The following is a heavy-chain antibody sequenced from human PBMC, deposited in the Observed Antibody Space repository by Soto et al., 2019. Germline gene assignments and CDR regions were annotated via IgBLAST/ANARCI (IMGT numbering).Heavy chain of an antibody. V-gene: IGHV4-30-4*01. CDR2: IYKSATT. CDR3: ARGRYCLTGRCFPNWSDS. D-gene: IGHD2-15*01. J-gene: IGHJ5*01. Sequence: SETLSLTCSVSGDSISTVDYFWAWIRQPPGQALEYIGYIYKSATTYYNPSFESRVAISLDTSKSQFSLNVTSVTAADTAVYFCARGRYCLTGRCFPNWSDSWGQGTLVTVSS. CDR1: GDSISTVDYF.